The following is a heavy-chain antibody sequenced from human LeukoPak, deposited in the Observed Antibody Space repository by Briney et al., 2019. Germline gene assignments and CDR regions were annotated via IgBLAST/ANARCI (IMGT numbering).Heavy chain of an antibody. CDR3: ARGYYYSGTYYLSFFDY. CDR2: INKGDSQY. V-gene: IGHV3-7*01. Sequence: RGSLRLSCAASGFTFNKYWMTWVRQAPGKGLEWVSNINKGDSQYYYLESLDGRLTITRDNAKNSLHLQMNSLRAEDTATYYCARGYYYSGTYYLSFFDYWVQGTLVTVSS. D-gene: IGHD3-10*01. CDR1: GFTFNKYW. J-gene: IGHJ4*02.